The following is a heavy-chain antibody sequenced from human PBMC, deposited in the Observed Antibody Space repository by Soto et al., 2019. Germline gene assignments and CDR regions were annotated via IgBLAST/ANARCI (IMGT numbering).Heavy chain of an antibody. CDR2: INPYNGNT. CDR1: GYAFSSYY. Sequence: GGLVKGSCKASGYAFSSYYINWVRQAPGQGLEWMGYINPYNGNTNYAQKLQGRVTMTTDTSTSTAYMDLRSLRSDDTAVYYCAIVVVTTTPGFDYWGQGTLVTVSS. D-gene: IGHD2-21*02. CDR3: AIVVVTTTPGFDY. J-gene: IGHJ4*02. V-gene: IGHV1-18*01.